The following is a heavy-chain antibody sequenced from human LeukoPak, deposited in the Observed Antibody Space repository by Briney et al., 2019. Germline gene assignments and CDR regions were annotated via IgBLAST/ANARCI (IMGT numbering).Heavy chain of an antibody. CDR3: ARGGGITMVRGVSDAFDI. J-gene: IGHJ3*02. Sequence: GGSLRLSCAASGFTFSDYYMSWIRQAPGRGLEWVSYISSSSSYTNYADSVKGRFTISRDNAKNSLYLQMNSLRAEGTAVYYCARGGGITMVRGVSDAFDIWGQGTMVTVSS. CDR2: ISSSSSYT. V-gene: IGHV3-11*06. CDR1: GFTFSDYY. D-gene: IGHD3-10*01.